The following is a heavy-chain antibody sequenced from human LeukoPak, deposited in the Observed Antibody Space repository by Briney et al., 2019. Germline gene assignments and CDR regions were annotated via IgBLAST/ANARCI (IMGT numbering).Heavy chain of an antibody. Sequence: SETLSLTCAVYGGSFSGYSWSWIRQPPGKGLEWIGEINHSGSTNYNPSLKSRVTISVDTSKNQFSLKLSSVTAADTAVYYCARVPSSYYYDSSGYYYFDYWGQGTLVTVSS. CDR3: ARVPSSYYYDSSGYYYFDY. D-gene: IGHD3-22*01. J-gene: IGHJ4*02. V-gene: IGHV4-34*01. CDR2: INHSGST. CDR1: GGSFSGYS.